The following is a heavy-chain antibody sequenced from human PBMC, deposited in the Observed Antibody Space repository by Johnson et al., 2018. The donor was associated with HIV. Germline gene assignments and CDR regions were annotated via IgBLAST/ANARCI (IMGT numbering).Heavy chain of an antibody. V-gene: IGHV3-9*03. CDR3: ARGQGGIQLWFDGFDI. J-gene: IGHJ3*02. D-gene: IGHD5-18*01. CDR1: GFTFSNFA. Sequence: VQLVESGGGVVQPGRSLRLSCAASGFTFSNFAMHWVRQAPGKGLEWVSGISWNSGSIGYADSVKGRFTISRDNAKNSLYLQMNSLRAEDMAVYYCARGQGGIQLWFDGFDIWGQGTMVTVSS. CDR2: ISWNSGSI.